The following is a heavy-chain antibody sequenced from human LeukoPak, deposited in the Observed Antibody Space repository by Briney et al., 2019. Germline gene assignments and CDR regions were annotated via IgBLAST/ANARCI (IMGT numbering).Heavy chain of an antibody. CDR1: GFTFKKYG. Sequence: GASLRLSCAASGFTFKKYGMSWVRQAPGKGLEWVSTINDNGANTHCADSVKGRFTISRDSSKNTLFLQMNSLRADDTARYYCTKGDGGWYPIDSWGQGTLIIVSS. CDR2: INDNGANT. J-gene: IGHJ4*02. D-gene: IGHD6-19*01. CDR3: TKGDGGWYPIDS. V-gene: IGHV3-23*01.